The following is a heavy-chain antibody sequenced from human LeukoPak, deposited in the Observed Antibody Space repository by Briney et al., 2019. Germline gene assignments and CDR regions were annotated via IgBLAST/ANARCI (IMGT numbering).Heavy chain of an antibody. J-gene: IGHJ4*02. D-gene: IGHD3-16*02. V-gene: IGHV3-23*01. CDR3: AKLFLYYDYVWGSYRPFDY. CDR1: GFTSSSYA. Sequence: GGSLRLSCAASGFTSSSYAMSWVRQAPGKGLEWVPAISGSGGSTYYADSVKGRFTISRDNSKNTLYLQMNSLRAEDTAVYYCAKLFLYYDYVWGSYRPFDYWGQGTLVTVSS. CDR2: ISGSGGST.